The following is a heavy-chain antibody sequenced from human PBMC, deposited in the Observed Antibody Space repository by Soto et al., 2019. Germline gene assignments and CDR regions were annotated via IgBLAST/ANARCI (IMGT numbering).Heavy chain of an antibody. CDR2: INHSGST. V-gene: IGHV4-38-2*01. Sequence: PSETLSLTCAVSGYSISSGYYWGWIRQPPGKGLEWIGEINHSGSTNYNPSLKSRVTISVDTSKNQFSLKLSSVTAADTAVYYCARGSGSGRWFDPWGQGTLVTVSS. J-gene: IGHJ5*02. CDR3: ARGSGSGRWFDP. CDR1: GYSISSGYY. D-gene: IGHD3-10*01.